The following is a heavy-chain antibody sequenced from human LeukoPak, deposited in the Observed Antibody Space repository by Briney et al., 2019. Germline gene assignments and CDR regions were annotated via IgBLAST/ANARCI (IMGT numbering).Heavy chain of an antibody. CDR1: GYTFNNYG. Sequence: ASVKVSCKASGYTFNNYGISWVRQAPGQGLEWVGWVSTYNGDTNYAQKLQGRITMTTDTSMSTAYMELRSLRSEDTAVYYCARDPCSGGSCYPGNFQHWGQGTLVTVSS. D-gene: IGHD2-15*01. V-gene: IGHV1-18*01. CDR2: VSTYNGDT. CDR3: ARDPCSGGSCYPGNFQH. J-gene: IGHJ1*01.